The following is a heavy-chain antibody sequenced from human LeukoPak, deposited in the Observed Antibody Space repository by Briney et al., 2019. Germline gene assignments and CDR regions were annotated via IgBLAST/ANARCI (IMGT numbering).Heavy chain of an antibody. Sequence: SETLSLTCTVSGGSVRGNYWNWIRQPAGEGLEWIGRIYSSGSTNDNPSLKSRVTMSVDTSNNQFSLKLSSVTAADTAVYYCARNAAVATSRSWFDPWGQGSLVTVSS. CDR1: GGSVRGNY. J-gene: IGHJ5*02. CDR3: ARNAAVATSRSWFDP. V-gene: IGHV4-4*07. D-gene: IGHD6-19*01. CDR2: IYSSGST.